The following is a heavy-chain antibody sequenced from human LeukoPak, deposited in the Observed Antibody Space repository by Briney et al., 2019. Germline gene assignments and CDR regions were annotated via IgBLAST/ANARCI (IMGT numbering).Heavy chain of an antibody. CDR2: IIPIFGTA. J-gene: IGHJ4*02. V-gene: IGHV1-69*06. Sequence: ASVKVSCKASGGTFSSYAISWVRQTPGQGLEWMGRIIPIFGTANYAQKFQGRVTITADKSTSTAYMELSSLRSEDTAVYYCARVAQHGTAGVRGVMPYDYWGQGTLVTVSS. CDR3: ARVAQHGTAGVRGVMPYDY. CDR1: GGTFSSYA. D-gene: IGHD3-10*01.